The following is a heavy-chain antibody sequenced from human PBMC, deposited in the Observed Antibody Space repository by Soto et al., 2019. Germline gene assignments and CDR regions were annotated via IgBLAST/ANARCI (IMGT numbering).Heavy chain of an antibody. V-gene: IGHV3-23*01. CDR3: ANAPGVKDDY. Sequence: EVQLLESGGGLVQPGGSLTLSCAASGFAFSNYAMNWVRQAPGKGLDWVSAISGSGSSTYYASSVKGRFTISRDNSKNTLYLQMNTPRAEDTALYYCANAPGVKDDYWGQGTMVTVSS. D-gene: IGHD7-27*01. CDR1: GFAFSNYA. J-gene: IGHJ4*02. CDR2: ISGSGSST.